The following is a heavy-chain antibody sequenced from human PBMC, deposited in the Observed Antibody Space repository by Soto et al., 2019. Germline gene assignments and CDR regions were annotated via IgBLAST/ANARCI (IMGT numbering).Heavy chain of an antibody. Sequence: GSLRLSCAASGFTFSSYAMHWVRQAPGKGLEWVAVISYDGSNKYYADSVKGRFTISRDNSKNTLYLQMNSLRAEDTAVYYCAREVDYDPIDYWGQGTLVTVSS. CDR1: GFTFSSYA. CDR2: ISYDGSNK. CDR3: AREVDYDPIDY. D-gene: IGHD3-22*01. V-gene: IGHV3-30-3*01. J-gene: IGHJ4*02.